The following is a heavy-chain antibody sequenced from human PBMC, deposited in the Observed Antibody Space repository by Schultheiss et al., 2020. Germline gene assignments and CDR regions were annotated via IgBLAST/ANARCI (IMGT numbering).Heavy chain of an antibody. Sequence: SETLSLTCAVYGGSFSGYYWSWIRQPPGKGLEWIGEIYHSGSTYYNPSLKSRVTISVDTSKNQFSLKLNSVTASDTAVYYCARHGSYQLLWYWGQGTLVTVSS. V-gene: IGHV4-34*01. CDR1: GGSFSGYY. J-gene: IGHJ4*02. D-gene: IGHD2-2*01. CDR3: ARHGSYQLLWY. CDR2: IYHSGST.